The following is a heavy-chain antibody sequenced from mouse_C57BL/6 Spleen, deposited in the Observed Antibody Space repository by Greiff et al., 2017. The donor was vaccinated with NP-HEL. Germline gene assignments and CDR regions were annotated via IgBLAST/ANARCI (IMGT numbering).Heavy chain of an antibody. V-gene: IGHV14-2*01. CDR3: APHSSGYLWFAY. CDR2: IDPEDGET. J-gene: IGHJ3*01. D-gene: IGHD3-2*02. Sequence: EVNVVESGAELVKPGASVKLSCTASGFNIKDYYMHWVKQRTEQGLEWIGRIDPEDGETKYAPKFQGKATITADTSSNTAYLQLSSLTSEDTAVYYCAPHSSGYLWFAYWGQGTLVTVSA. CDR1: GFNIKDYY.